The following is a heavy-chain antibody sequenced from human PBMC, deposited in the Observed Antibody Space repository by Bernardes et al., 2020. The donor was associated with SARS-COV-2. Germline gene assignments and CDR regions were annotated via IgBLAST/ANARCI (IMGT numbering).Heavy chain of an antibody. V-gene: IGHV4-39*07. J-gene: IGHJ3*02. CDR3: ARATRGGIFGVVIFAFDI. CDR2: IYYSGST. D-gene: IGHD3-3*01. Sequence: SETLSLTCTVSGGSISSSSYYWGWIRQPPGKGLEWIGSIYYSGSTYYNPSLKSRVTISVDTSKNQFSLKLSSVTAADTAVYYCARATRGGIFGVVIFAFDIWGQGTMVTVSS. CDR1: GGSISSSSYY.